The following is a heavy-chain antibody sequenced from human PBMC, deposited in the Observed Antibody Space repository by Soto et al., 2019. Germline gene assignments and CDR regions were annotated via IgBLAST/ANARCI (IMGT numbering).Heavy chain of an antibody. CDR1: GGSFSGYY. Sequence: PSETLSLTCAVYGGSFSGYYWSWIRQPPGKGLEWIGEINHSGSTNYNPSLKSRVTISVDTSKNQFSLKLSSVTAADTAVYYCARAIPPPCYDVLTGRGNWFDPWGQGTLVTVSS. J-gene: IGHJ5*02. CDR2: INHSGST. D-gene: IGHD3-9*01. CDR3: ARAIPPPCYDVLTGRGNWFDP. V-gene: IGHV4-34*01.